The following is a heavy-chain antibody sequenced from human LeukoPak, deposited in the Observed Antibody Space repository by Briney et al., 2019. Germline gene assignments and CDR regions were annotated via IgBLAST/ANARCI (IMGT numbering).Heavy chain of an antibody. Sequence: SETLSLTCTVSGGSISSGDYYWSWIRQPPGKGLEWIGYIYYSGSTYYNPSLKSRVTISVDTSENQFSLKLSSVTAADTAVYYCARDLLSYPEVAFDIWGQGTMVTVSS. V-gene: IGHV4-30-4*08. D-gene: IGHD2/OR15-2a*01. CDR1: GGSISSGDYY. CDR3: ARDLLSYPEVAFDI. J-gene: IGHJ3*02. CDR2: IYYSGST.